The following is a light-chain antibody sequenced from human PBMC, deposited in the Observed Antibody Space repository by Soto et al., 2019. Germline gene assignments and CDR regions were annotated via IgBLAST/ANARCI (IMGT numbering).Light chain of an antibody. CDR2: GAS. V-gene: IGKV3-15*01. CDR1: QSVSSN. Sequence: EILITQSPPTLSVPPGERATLPCRASQSVSSNLAWYQQKPGQAPRLLIYGASTRATGIPARFSGSGSGTEFTLTISSLQSEDFAVYYCQQYNNWWTFGQGTKVDIK. J-gene: IGKJ1*01. CDR3: QQYNNWWT.